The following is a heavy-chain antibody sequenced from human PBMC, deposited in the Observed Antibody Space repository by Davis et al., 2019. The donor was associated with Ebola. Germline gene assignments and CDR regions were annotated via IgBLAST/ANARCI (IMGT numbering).Heavy chain of an antibody. CDR1: GFTFSSYS. V-gene: IGHV3-21*01. D-gene: IGHD4-17*01. J-gene: IGHJ4*02. CDR3: ARDDSGDYNFDY. CDR2: ISSSSSYI. Sequence: GESLKISCAASGFTFSSYSMNWVRQAPGKGLEWVSSISSSSSYIYYADSVKGRFTISRDNAKNSLYLQMNSLRAEDTAVYYCARDDSGDYNFDYWGQGTLVTVSS.